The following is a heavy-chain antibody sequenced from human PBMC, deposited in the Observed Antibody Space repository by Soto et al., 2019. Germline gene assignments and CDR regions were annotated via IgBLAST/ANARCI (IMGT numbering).Heavy chain of an antibody. CDR1: GLTFSRYA. V-gene: IGHV3-23*01. CDR3: AKDPYPVAVVPAADGMDV. Sequence: EVQLLESGGGLIQPGGSLRLSCAASGLTFSRYAMHWVRQAPGKGLEWVSVISGGGGTRYYADSVKGRFTIARDNSKVILDLHRNSVEADDTAVYYWAKDPYPVAVVPAADGMDVWGQGTTVTVS. D-gene: IGHD2-2*01. J-gene: IGHJ6*02. CDR2: ISGGGGTR.